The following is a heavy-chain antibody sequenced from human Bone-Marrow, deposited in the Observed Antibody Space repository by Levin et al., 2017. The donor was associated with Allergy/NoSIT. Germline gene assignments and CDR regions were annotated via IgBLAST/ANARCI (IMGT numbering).Heavy chain of an antibody. V-gene: IGHV3-48*04. CDR3: ARGDGSGSYLSDY. J-gene: IGHJ4*02. Sequence: GESLKISCTASGFTFSAHSMKWVRQAPGKGLEWVSFISSSSSSIVYADSVRGRFTISRDNAKNSLYLQMNSLRAEDTAVYFCARGDGSGSYLSDYWGQGTLVTVSS. CDR1: GFTFSAHS. CDR2: ISSSSSSI. D-gene: IGHD3-10*01.